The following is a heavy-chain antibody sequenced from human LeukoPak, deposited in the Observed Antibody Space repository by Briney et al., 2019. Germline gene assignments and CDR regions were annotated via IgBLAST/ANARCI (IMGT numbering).Heavy chain of an antibody. CDR3: ARHTDIAPLSSLKY. CDR2: IYYSGST. Sequence: PSETLSLTCTVSGGSIISYYWSWIRQTPGKGLEWVGDIYYSGSTNYNPSLKSRVTISVDTWKNQFSLKLSSRTDEATTVYYCARHTDIAPLSSLKYWGQGTLVTVSS. V-gene: IGHV4-59*08. J-gene: IGHJ4*02. D-gene: IGHD6-13*01. CDR1: GGSIISYY.